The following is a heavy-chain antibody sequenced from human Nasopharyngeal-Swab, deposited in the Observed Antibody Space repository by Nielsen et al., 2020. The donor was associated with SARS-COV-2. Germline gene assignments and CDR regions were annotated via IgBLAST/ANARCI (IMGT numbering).Heavy chain of an antibody. CDR1: GFTFSNYG. V-gene: IGHV3-30*18. Sequence: GESLKISCAASGFTFSNYGMHWVRQAPGKGLEWVAVISYDGNIKSYADSVRGRFLISRDNSHNTLYLQMSRLRTEDRAVYYWAKAFGEDQLAEDAFDAWGQGTMVTVSS. CDR2: ISYDGNIK. CDR3: AKAFGEDQLAEDAFDA. J-gene: IGHJ3*01. D-gene: IGHD3-16*01.